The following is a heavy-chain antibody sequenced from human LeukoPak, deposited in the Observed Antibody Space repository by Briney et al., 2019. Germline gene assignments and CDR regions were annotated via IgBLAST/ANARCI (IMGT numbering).Heavy chain of an antibody. D-gene: IGHD6-19*01. CDR2: ISSSSSTI. CDR3: ARDLAGLGAFDI. J-gene: IGHJ3*02. Sequence: GGSLRLSCAASGFTFSSYSMNWVRQAPGKGLEWVSYISSSSSTIYYADSVKGRFTISRDNAKNSLYLQMNSVRAEDTAVYYCARDLAGLGAFDIWGQGTMITVSS. V-gene: IGHV3-48*01. CDR1: GFTFSSYS.